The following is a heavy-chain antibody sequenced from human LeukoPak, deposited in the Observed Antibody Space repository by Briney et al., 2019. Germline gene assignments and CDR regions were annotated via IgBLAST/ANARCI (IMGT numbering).Heavy chain of an antibody. D-gene: IGHD2-15*01. CDR2: ISAYNGNT. CDR1: GYTFTSYG. V-gene: IGHV1-18*01. CDR3: AREGYCSGGSCYKDWFDP. Sequence: ASVKVSCKASGYTFTSYGISWVRQAPGQGLEWMGWISAYNGNTNYAQKLQGRVTMTIDTSTSTAYMELRSLRSDDTAVYYCAREGYCSGGSCYKDWFDPWGQGTLVTVSS. J-gene: IGHJ5*02.